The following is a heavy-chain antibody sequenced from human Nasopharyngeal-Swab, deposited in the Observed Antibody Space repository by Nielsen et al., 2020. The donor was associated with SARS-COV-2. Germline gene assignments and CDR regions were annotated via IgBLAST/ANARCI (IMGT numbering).Heavy chain of an antibody. CDR1: GGSISTYY. CDR2: IYYSGST. Sequence: ETLSLTCTVFGGSISTYYWSWIRQAPGKGLEWIGYIYYSGSTNYNPSLKSRVTISVDTSKNQFSLKLSSVTAADTAVYYCAREVRGYAYGTRSFDIWGQGTMVTVSS. D-gene: IGHD5-18*01. V-gene: IGHV4-59*12. CDR3: AREVRGYAYGTRSFDI. J-gene: IGHJ3*02.